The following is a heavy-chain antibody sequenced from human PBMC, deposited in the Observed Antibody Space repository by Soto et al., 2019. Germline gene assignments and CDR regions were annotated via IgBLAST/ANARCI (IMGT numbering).Heavy chain of an antibody. D-gene: IGHD3-22*01. CDR1: GFTFSSYS. CDR2: ISSSSSYI. V-gene: IGHV3-21*01. Sequence: GSLRLSCAASGFTFSSYSMNWVRQAPGKGLEWVSSISSSSSYIYYADSVKGRFTISRDNAKNSLYLQMNSLRAEDTAVYYCARDSPSGYYDSSGYYWDAFDIWGQGTMVTVSS. J-gene: IGHJ3*02. CDR3: ARDSPSGYYDSSGYYWDAFDI.